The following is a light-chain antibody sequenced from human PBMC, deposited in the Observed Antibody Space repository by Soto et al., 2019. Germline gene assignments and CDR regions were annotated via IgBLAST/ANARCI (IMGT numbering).Light chain of an antibody. V-gene: IGLV1-44*01. CDR3: ATWDDSRNGV. CDR2: TNN. Sequence: QSVLTQPPSVSGAPGQRITISCSGDTSNIESHPVNWFQQVPGAAPKLLIKTNNQRPSGVPDRFSGSKSGASASLAIRGLQSEDEGTYYCATWDDSRNGVFGSGTKATVL. J-gene: IGLJ1*01. CDR1: TSNIESHP.